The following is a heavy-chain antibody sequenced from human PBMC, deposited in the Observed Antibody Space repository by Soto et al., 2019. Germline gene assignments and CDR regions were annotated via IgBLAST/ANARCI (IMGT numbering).Heavy chain of an antibody. Sequence: PSETLSLTGAVSGASIGSGGWWSWVRQPPGKGLEWIAEIFHDGNTNYSPSLKSRVTISVDKSQNQFSLNVYSVTAADTAVYYCARHEGWTGPDQWGQGTLVTVSS. CDR2: IFHDGNT. J-gene: IGHJ5*02. D-gene: IGHD2-8*02. V-gene: IGHV4-4*02. CDR3: ARHEGWTGPDQ. CDR1: GASIGSGGW.